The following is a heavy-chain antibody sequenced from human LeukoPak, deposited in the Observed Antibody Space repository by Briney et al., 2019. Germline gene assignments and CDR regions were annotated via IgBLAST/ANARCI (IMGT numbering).Heavy chain of an antibody. D-gene: IGHD1-1*01. J-gene: IGHJ4*02. CDR1: GFTVSSNY. Sequence: GGSLRLSCAASGFTVSSNYMSWVRQAPGKGLERVSVIYSGGSTYYADSVKGRFTISRDNSKNTLYLQMNSLRAEDTAVYYCARDTTRYLDYWGQGTLVTVSS. V-gene: IGHV3-66*02. CDR3: ARDTTRYLDY. CDR2: IYSGGST.